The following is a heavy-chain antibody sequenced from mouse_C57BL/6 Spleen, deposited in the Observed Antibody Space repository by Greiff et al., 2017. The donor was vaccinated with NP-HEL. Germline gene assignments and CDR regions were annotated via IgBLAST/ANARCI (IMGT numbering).Heavy chain of an antibody. Sequence: VQLQESGAELARPGASVKLSCKASGYTFTSYGISWVKQRTGQGLEWIGEIYPRSGNTYYNEKFKGKATLTADKSSSTAYMELRSLTSEDSAVYFCARSSLYGSGDYWGQGTTLTVSS. D-gene: IGHD1-1*01. J-gene: IGHJ2*01. CDR1: GYTFTSYG. CDR3: ARSSLYGSGDY. V-gene: IGHV1-81*01. CDR2: IYPRSGNT.